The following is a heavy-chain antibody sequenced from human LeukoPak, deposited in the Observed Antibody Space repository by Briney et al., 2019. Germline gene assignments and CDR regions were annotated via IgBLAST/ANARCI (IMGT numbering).Heavy chain of an antibody. CDR3: ARGDAFGY. Sequence: GGSLRLSCAASGFTFSSYAMSWVRQTPGKGLEWVSSISSSSSYIYYADSVKGRFTVSRDNAKNSLYLQMNSLRAEDTAVYYCARGDAFGYWGQGTLVTVSS. V-gene: IGHV3-21*01. CDR1: GFTFSSYA. J-gene: IGHJ4*02. D-gene: IGHD2-21*02. CDR2: ISSSSSYI.